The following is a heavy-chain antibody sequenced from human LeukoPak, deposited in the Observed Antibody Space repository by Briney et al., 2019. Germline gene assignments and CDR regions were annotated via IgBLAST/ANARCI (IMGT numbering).Heavy chain of an antibody. CDR2: VSGNGGRS. V-gene: IGHV3-23*01. J-gene: IGHJ4*02. CDR1: GFTFSTSG. D-gene: IGHD3-9*01. Sequence: PGGSLRLSCAASGFTFSTSGVGWVRQAPGKGLEWVSGVSGNGGRSDYADSVKGRFTISRDNSKNSLFLQMNSLRAEDTAVYYCAKGVSGHYDILTGNDDWGQGTLVTVSS. CDR3: AKGVSGHYDILTGNDD.